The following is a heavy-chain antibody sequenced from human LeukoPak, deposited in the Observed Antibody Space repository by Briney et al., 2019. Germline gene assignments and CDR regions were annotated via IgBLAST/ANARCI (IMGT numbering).Heavy chain of an antibody. CDR1: GFTFRSYG. CDR2: IWYDGSHK. CDR3: ARDYCSGGRCYFDY. J-gene: IGHJ4*02. D-gene: IGHD2-15*01. V-gene: IGHV3-33*08. Sequence: RGSLRLSCAASGFTFRSYGMHWVRQAPGKGLEWVAVIWYDGSHKYYADSVKGRFTMSRDNSKNTLYVQMNSLRAEDTAVYYCARDYCSGGRCYFDYWGQGTLVTVSS.